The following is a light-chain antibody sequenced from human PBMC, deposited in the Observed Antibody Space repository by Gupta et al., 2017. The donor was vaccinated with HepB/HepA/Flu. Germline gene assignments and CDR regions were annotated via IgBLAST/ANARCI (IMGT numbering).Light chain of an antibody. V-gene: IGKV2-28*01. Sequence: DIAMTQSPLSLPVTPGEPASISCRSSQSRLHSNGYNYLDWYLQKPGQSPQLLIYLGSHRASGVPDRFSGSGSGTDFTLKISSVEAEDVGVYYCTRSLQTPPSFGQGAKMDI. CDR2: LGS. J-gene: IGKJ2*03. CDR3: TRSLQTPPS. CDR1: QSRLHSNGYNY.